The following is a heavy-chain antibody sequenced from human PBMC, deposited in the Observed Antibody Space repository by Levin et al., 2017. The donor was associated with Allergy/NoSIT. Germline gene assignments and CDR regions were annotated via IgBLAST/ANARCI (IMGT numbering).Heavy chain of an antibody. CDR3: ARVYSYYDILTGYYNFDY. CDR2: ISAYNGNT. J-gene: IGHJ4*02. D-gene: IGHD3-9*01. Sequence: ASVKVSCKASGYTFTSYGISWVRQAPGQGLEWMGWISAYNGNTNYAQKLQGRVTMTTDTSTSTAYMELRSLRSDDTAVYYCARVYSYYDILTGYYNFDYWGQGTLVTVSS. V-gene: IGHV1-18*01. CDR1: GYTFTSYG.